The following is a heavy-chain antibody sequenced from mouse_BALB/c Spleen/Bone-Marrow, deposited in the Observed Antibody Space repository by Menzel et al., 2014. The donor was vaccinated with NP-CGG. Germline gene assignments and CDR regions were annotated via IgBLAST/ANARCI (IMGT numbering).Heavy chain of an antibody. CDR1: GFTFSSYG. V-gene: IGHV5-6-3*01. J-gene: IGHJ3*01. CDR2: INSNGGST. Sequence: EVMLVESGGGLVQPGGSLKLSCAASGFTFSSYGMSWVRQTPDKRLELVATINSNGGSTYYPDSVKGRFTISRDNAKNTLYLQMSSLKSEDTAMYCCARDRGWLLRFAYWGQGTLVTVSA. CDR3: ARDRGWLLRFAY. D-gene: IGHD2-3*01.